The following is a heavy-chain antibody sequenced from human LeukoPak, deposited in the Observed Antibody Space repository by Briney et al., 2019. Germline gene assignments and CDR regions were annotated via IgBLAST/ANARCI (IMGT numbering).Heavy chain of an antibody. CDR1: GYTFTSYD. J-gene: IGHJ4*02. CDR2: MNPSSGNT. V-gene: IGHV1-8*03. Sequence: ASVKVSCKASGYTFTSYDINWVRQATGQGLEWMGWMNPSSGNTGYAQKFQGRVTITRNTSISTAYMELSSLRSEDTAVYYCARDDLTGGVDYWGQGTLVTVSS. D-gene: IGHD1-26*01. CDR3: ARDDLTGGVDY.